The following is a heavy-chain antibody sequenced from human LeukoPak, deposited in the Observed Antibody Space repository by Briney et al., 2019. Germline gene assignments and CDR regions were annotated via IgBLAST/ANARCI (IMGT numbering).Heavy chain of an antibody. J-gene: IGHJ3*01. CDR2: INSDGSEG. CDR1: GFTFSDYW. CDR3: ARSSYSSSSSV. D-gene: IGHD6-6*01. Sequence: GGSLRLSCAVSGFTFSDYWMSWVRQAPGKGLEWVASINSDGSEGYYADVVKGRFTISRDNAKNSLYLQINSLRAEDTAVYYCARSSYSSSSSVWGQGTMVTVSS. V-gene: IGHV3-7*03.